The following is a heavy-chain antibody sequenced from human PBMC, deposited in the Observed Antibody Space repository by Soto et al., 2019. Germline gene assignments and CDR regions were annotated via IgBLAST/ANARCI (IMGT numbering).Heavy chain of an antibody. D-gene: IGHD2-21*02. CDR2: IIPIFGTA. Sequence: QVQLVQSGAEVKKPGSSVKVSCKASGGTFSSYAISWVRQAPGQGLEWMGGIIPIFGTANYAQKFQGRVTITADESTSTACMELSSVRAEDTAVYYCARLHIVVVTARPFYGMDVWGQGTTVTVSS. CDR3: ARLHIVVVTARPFYGMDV. J-gene: IGHJ6*02. CDR1: GGTFSSYA. V-gene: IGHV1-69*01.